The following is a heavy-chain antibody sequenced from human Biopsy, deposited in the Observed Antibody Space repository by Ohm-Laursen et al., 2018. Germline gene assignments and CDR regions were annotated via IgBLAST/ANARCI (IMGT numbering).Heavy chain of an antibody. CDR2: IWSDGNNK. V-gene: IGHV3-33*08. D-gene: IGHD3-22*01. Sequence: SLRLSCAASGFTFSRHGMHWVRQAPGKGLEWVTVIWSDGNNKYYADSVKGRFTISRDTSRNTLYMQMNSLRVEDTALYYCARDAEEFDSSGPRFDYWGQGTLVTVSS. J-gene: IGHJ4*02. CDR1: GFTFSRHG. CDR3: ARDAEEFDSSGPRFDY.